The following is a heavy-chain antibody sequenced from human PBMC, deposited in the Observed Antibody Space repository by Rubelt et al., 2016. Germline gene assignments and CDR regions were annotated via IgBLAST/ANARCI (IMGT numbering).Heavy chain of an antibody. V-gene: IGHV1-46*02. Sequence: QVQLVQSGAEVKKPGASVKVSCKASGYTFNIYYIHWVRQAPGQGLEWMGMINPSGGSTNYAQKYQGRVTMTSDTSTSTVYMELNSLRSEDTAVYYCARDVKFDPWGQGTLVFVSS. CDR3: ARDVKFDP. CDR2: INPSGGST. CDR1: GYTFNIYY. J-gene: IGHJ5*02.